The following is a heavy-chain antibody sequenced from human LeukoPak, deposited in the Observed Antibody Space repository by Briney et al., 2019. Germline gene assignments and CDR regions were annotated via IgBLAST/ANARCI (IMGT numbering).Heavy chain of an antibody. J-gene: IGHJ6*04. CDR1: GFTFSSYE. CDR2: ISSSGSTI. D-gene: IGHD3-10*01. V-gene: IGHV3-48*03. CDR3: AREPMVRGKNDMDV. Sequence: GGSLRLSCAASGFTFSSYEMNWVRQAPGKGLEWVSYISSSGSTIYYADSVKGRFTISRDNAKNSLYLQMNSLRAEDTAVYYCAREPMVRGKNDMDVWGKGTTVTVSS.